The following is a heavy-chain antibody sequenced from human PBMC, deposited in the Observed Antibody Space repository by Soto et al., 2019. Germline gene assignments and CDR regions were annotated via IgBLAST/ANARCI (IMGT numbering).Heavy chain of an antibody. CDR3: ARGRGYCGGTNCYLDY. CDR2: ISSSGSTI. CDR1: GFTFSSYA. V-gene: IGHV3-48*02. Sequence: GGSLRLSCAASGFTFSSYAMSWVRQAPGKGLERVSYISSSGSTIYYADSVKGRFTISRDNAKNSLYLQMNSLRDDDTAVYYCARGRGYCGGTNCYLDYWGQGALVTVSS. J-gene: IGHJ4*02. D-gene: IGHD2-21*01.